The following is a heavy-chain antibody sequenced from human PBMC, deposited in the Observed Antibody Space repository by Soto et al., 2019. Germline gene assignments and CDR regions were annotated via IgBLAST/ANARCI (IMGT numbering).Heavy chain of an antibody. CDR3: ARAESVSYWTYYNYGMDV. V-gene: IGHV4-4*02. CDR1: GGSISSSNW. Sequence: QVQLQESGPGLVKPSGTLSLTCAVSGGSISSSNWWSWVRQPPGKGLEWIGEIYHSGSTNYNPSLQSRVTISVDKSKHQFSLKLSSVIAADTAVYYCARAESVSYWTYYNYGMDVWGQGTTVTITS. CDR2: IYHSGST. D-gene: IGHD1-26*01. J-gene: IGHJ6*02.